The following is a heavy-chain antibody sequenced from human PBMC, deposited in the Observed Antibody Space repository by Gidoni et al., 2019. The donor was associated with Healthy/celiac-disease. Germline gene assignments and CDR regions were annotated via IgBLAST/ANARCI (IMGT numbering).Heavy chain of an antibody. CDR3: ARDDGGRRYCSSTSCYIDYYYGMDV. D-gene: IGHD2-2*02. V-gene: IGHV4-61*02. Sequence: QVQLQESGPGLVKPSQTLSLTCTVSGGSISSGSYYWSWIRQPAGKGLEWIGRIYTSGSTNYNPSLKSRVTISVDTSKNQFSLKLSSVTAADTAVYYCARDDGGRRYCSSTSCYIDYYYGMDVWGQGTTVTVSS. CDR2: IYTSGST. J-gene: IGHJ6*02. CDR1: GGSISSGSYY.